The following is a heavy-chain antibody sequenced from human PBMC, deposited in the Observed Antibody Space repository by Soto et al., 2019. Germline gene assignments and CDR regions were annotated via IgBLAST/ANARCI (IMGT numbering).Heavy chain of an antibody. Sequence: QVQLVQSGAEVKKPGASVKVSCKASGYTFTSYAISWVRQAPGQGLEWMGWISAYNGNTNYAKKLQGTVTMTTDPSTSKAYMERRSLRYDDTAVYYCARDAPPADYWGQGTRVTVSS. V-gene: IGHV1-18*01. CDR1: GYTFTSYA. J-gene: IGHJ4*01. CDR2: ISAYNGNT. CDR3: ARDAPPADY.